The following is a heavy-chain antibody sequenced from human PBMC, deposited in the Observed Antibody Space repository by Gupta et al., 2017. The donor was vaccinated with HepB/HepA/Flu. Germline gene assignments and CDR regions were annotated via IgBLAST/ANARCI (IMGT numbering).Heavy chain of an antibody. D-gene: IGHD3-3*01. J-gene: IGHJ6*02. V-gene: IGHV3-33*01. CDR2: IWYDGSNK. CDR1: GFTFSSYG. CDR3: ARDFLESAAGFYYYYGMDV. Sequence: QVQLVESGGGVVQPGRSLRLSCAASGFTFSSYGMHWVRQAPGKGLEWVAVIWYDGSNKYYADSVKGRFTISRDNSKNTLYLQMNSLRAEDTAVYYCARDFLESAAGFYYYYGMDVWGQGTTVTVSS.